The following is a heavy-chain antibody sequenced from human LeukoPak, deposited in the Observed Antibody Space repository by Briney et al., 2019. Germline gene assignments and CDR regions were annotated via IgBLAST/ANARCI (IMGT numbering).Heavy chain of an antibody. CDR1: GFTFDDYA. CDR3: AKEGTYYDFWSGYHPYYFDY. Sequence: GGSLRLTCAASGFTFDDYAMHWVRQAPGKGLEWVSLNSGDGGSTYYADSVKGRFTISRDNSKNSLYLQMNSLRTEDTALYYCAKEGTYYDFWSGYHPYYFDYWGQGTLVTVSS. V-gene: IGHV3-43*02. J-gene: IGHJ4*02. CDR2: NSGDGGST. D-gene: IGHD3-3*01.